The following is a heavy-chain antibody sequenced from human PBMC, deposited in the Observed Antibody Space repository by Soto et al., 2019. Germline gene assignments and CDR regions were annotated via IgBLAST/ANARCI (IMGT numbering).Heavy chain of an antibody. CDR1: GFTFSGHW. J-gene: IGHJ6*03. D-gene: IGHD2-2*01. CDR2: IKQDGSET. V-gene: IGHV3-7*01. Sequence: EVPLVESGGGLVQPGGSLRLSCAASGFTFSGHWMSWVRQAPGKGLEWVAHIKQDGSETFYVGSVKGRFTISRDNAKNSLDLQMNSRRAEDTALYYCARDRAFCSGTNCRRGSIYYYYMDVWGNGTTVTVSS. CDR3: ARDRAFCSGTNCRRGSIYYYYMDV.